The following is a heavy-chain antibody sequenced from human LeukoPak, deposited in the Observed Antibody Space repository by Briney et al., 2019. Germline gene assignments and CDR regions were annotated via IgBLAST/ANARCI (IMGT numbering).Heavy chain of an antibody. CDR3: ARGPTKAAGLDY. CDR1: GFTFSSYE. J-gene: IGHJ4*02. CDR2: ISSSGSTI. D-gene: IGHD6-13*01. V-gene: IGHV3-48*03. Sequence: GGSLRLSCAASGFTFSSYEMNWVRQAPGKGLEWVSYISSSGSTIYYADSVKGRFTISRDNAKNSLYLQMNSLRAEDTAVYYCARGPTKAAGLDYWGQGTLVTVSS.